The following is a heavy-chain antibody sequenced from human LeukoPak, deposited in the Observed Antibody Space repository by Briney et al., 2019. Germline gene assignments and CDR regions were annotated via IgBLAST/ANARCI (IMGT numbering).Heavy chain of an antibody. J-gene: IGHJ4*02. D-gene: IGHD3-10*01. CDR1: GGSISSYY. CDR3: ARGAGSGRIDY. V-gene: IGHV4-59*01. CDR2: IYYSGST. Sequence: SETLSLTCTVPGGSISSYYWSWIRQPPGKGLEWIGYIYYSGSTNYNPSLKSRVTISVDTSKNQFSLKLSSVTAADTAVYYCARGAGSGRIDYWGQGTLVTVSS.